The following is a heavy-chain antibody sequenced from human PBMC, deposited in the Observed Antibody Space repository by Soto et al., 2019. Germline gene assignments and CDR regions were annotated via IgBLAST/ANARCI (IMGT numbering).Heavy chain of an antibody. CDR2: IKQDGSEK. Sequence: EVQLVESGGGLVQPGGSLRLSCAASGFTFSSYWMSWVRQAPGKGLEWVANIKQDGSEKYYVDSVKGRFTISRDNAKNSLYLQMNSLRAEDTAVYYCASTSRDPSSDYGMDVWGQGTTVTVSS. J-gene: IGHJ6*02. CDR3: ASTSRDPSSDYGMDV. V-gene: IGHV3-7*01. D-gene: IGHD6-6*01. CDR1: GFTFSSYW.